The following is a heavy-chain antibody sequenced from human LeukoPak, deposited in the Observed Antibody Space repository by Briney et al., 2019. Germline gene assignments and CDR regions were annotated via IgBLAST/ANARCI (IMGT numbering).Heavy chain of an antibody. Sequence: GGSLRLSCAASGFTFSSYGMHWVRQAPGKGLEWVAVISYDGSNKYYADSVKGRFTISRDNSKNTLYLQMNSLRAEDTAVYYCAKDRARYCSGGSCYELDPWGQGTLVTVSS. J-gene: IGHJ5*02. V-gene: IGHV3-30*18. CDR1: GFTFSSYG. CDR3: AKDRARYCSGGSCYELDP. D-gene: IGHD2-15*01. CDR2: ISYDGSNK.